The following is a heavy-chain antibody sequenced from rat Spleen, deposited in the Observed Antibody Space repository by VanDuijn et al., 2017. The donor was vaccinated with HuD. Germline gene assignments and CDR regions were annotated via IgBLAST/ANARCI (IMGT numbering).Heavy chain of an antibody. J-gene: IGHJ2*01. Sequence: EVQLVESGGGLGHPGESLKLSCVASGFTFSSYWMFWIRQAPGEGLEWLSSISPDGGDTYYPDSVKGRFTISRDNAKSTLYLQMNSLRSEDTATYYCARQEWDYYYFDYWGQGVMVTVSS. CDR3: ARQEWDYYYFDY. V-gene: IGHV5-58*01. CDR2: ISPDGGDT. CDR1: GFTFSSYW. D-gene: IGHD1-7*01.